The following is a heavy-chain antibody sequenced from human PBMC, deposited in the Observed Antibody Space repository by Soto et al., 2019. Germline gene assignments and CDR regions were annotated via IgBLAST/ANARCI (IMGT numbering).Heavy chain of an antibody. J-gene: IGHJ6*02. CDR2: ISYDGRTT. Sequence: QVQLVESGGGVVQPGRSLRLSCAASGFTFSYYGMHWVRQAPGKGLEWVSFISYDGRTTDFADSVKGRFTVSRDDSKSPMYLHMNRLRADDTARYYCARALKSAAASGSYCMDFWGRDTSVGVA. D-gene: IGHD3-9*01. CDR3: ARALKSAAASGSYCMDF. V-gene: IGHV3-30*03. CDR1: GFTFSYYG.